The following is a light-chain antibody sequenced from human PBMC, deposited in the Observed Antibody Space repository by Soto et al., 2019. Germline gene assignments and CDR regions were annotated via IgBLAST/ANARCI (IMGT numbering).Light chain of an antibody. CDR1: QTVSNIY. Sequence: EIVLTQSPGTLSLSPGDRATLSCRASQTVSNIYLVWYQQRPGQAPRLLIYETSIRASGIPDRFSGSGSGTDFTLTIRRLEPEDFAVYWCKQFGTSPYTFGQGTKVDIK. V-gene: IGKV3-20*01. CDR2: ETS. CDR3: KQFGTSPYT. J-gene: IGKJ2*01.